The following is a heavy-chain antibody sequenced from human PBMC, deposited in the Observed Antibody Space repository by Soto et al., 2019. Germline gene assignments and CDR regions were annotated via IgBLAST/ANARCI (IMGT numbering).Heavy chain of an antibody. CDR3: ARRTVYSSGWKSSFDY. CDR1: GYTFTGYY. D-gene: IGHD6-19*01. V-gene: IGHV1-2*02. CDR2: INPNSGGT. J-gene: IGHJ4*02. Sequence: ASVKVSCKASGYTFTGYYMHWVRQAPGQGLEWMGWINPNSGGTNYAQKFQGRVTMNRDTSISTAYMELSRLRSDDTAVYYCARRTVYSSGWKSSFDYWGQGTLVTVSS.